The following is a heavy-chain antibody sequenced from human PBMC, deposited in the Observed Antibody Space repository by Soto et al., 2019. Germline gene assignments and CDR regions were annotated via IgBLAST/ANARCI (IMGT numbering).Heavy chain of an antibody. CDR1: GYTFTDYD. CDR2: VSPENSNA. D-gene: IGHD2-21*02. J-gene: IGHJ4*02. CDR3: EVTTGY. V-gene: IGHV1-8*01. Sequence: QVKVVQSRAEVKKPGASVKVSCKTSGYTFTDYDINWVRQAPGQGLEYMGWVSPENSNAGYAQQFRGRVSMTTNTIISTAYLELTDLRYEDPAVYYCEVTTGYWGQGTMVTVSS.